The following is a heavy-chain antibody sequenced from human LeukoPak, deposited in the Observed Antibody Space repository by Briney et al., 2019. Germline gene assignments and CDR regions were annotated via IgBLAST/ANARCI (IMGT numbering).Heavy chain of an antibody. D-gene: IGHD3-10*02. V-gene: IGHV3-21*01. CDR1: GFTFSSYT. CDR2: ISDSSSYI. Sequence: GGSLRLSCAASGFTFSSYTMNWVRQAPGKGLEWVSSISDSSSYIYYADSVKGRFTISRDNAKNSLYLQMNSLRAEDTAVYYCAELGITMIGGVWGKGTTVTISS. J-gene: IGHJ6*04. CDR3: AELGITMIGGV.